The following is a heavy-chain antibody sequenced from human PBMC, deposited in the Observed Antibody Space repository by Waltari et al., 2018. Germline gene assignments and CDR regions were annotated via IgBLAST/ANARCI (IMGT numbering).Heavy chain of an antibody. CDR3: ATSGWYCFDY. Sequence: EVQLLESGGGLVQPGGSLRLSCAASGFTFSSYAMSWVRQAPGKGLEWVGRIRSKANSYATAYAASVKGRFTISRDNAKNSLYLQMNSLRAEDTAVYYCATSGWYCFDYWGQGTLVTVSS. J-gene: IGHJ4*02. CDR2: IRSKANSYAT. D-gene: IGHD6-19*01. V-gene: IGHV3-73*01. CDR1: GFTFSSYA.